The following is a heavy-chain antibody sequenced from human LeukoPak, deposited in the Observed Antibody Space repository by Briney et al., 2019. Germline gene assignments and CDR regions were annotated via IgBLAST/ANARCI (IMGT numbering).Heavy chain of an antibody. CDR1: GFTFSTYW. Sequence: PGGSPRLSCAASGFTFSTYWMSWVRQAPGKGLEWVANINQDGSEKYYVDSVKGRFTISRDNAKNSLYLQMNSLRAEDTAVYYCARVSGYCSGTTCYGWFDPWGQGTLVTVSS. V-gene: IGHV3-7*01. CDR3: ARVSGYCSGTTCYGWFDP. CDR2: INQDGSEK. J-gene: IGHJ5*02. D-gene: IGHD2-2*01.